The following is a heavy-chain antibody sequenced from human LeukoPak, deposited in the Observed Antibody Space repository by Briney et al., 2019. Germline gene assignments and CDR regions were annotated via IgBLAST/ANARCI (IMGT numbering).Heavy chain of an antibody. CDR2: INPNSGVT. CDR1: GYTFSGFY. D-gene: IGHD5-12*01. CDR3: AKDRYGDYEAPFHYYMDA. Sequence: ASVKVSCKASGYTFSGFYMHWVRQAPGQGLEWMGWINPNSGVTNYAQKLQGRVTITRDTSIDTAYMQLSRLRSDDTAVYYCAKDRYGDYEAPFHYYMDAWGRGTTVTVSS. V-gene: IGHV1-2*02. J-gene: IGHJ6*03.